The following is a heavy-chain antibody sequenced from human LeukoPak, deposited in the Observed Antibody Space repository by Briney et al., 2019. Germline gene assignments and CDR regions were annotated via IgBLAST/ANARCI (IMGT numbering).Heavy chain of an antibody. CDR3: AKGPWDSGSYPGHSYYMDV. CDR2: IRGSGGST. Sequence: GGSLRLSCAASGFTFSSYAMSWVRQAPGKGLEWVSAIRGSGGSTYYADSVKGRFTISRDNSKNTLYLQMNSLRAEDTAVYYCAKGPWDSGSYPGHSYYMDVWGKGTTVTVSS. D-gene: IGHD1-26*01. J-gene: IGHJ6*03. CDR1: GFTFSSYA. V-gene: IGHV3-23*01.